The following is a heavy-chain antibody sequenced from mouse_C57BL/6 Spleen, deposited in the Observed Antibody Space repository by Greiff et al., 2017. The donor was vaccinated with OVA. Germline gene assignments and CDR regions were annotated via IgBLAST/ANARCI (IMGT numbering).Heavy chain of an antibody. D-gene: IGHD1-1*01. CDR2: ISSGSSTI. CDR1: GFTFSDYG. Sequence: EVQLVESGGGLVKPGGSLKLSCAASGFTFSDYGMHWVRQAPEKGLEWVAYISSGSSTIYYADTVKGRFTISRDNAKNTLFLQMTSLRSEDTAMYYCARQGYGSSFYYAMDYWGQGTSVTVSS. J-gene: IGHJ4*01. CDR3: ARQGYGSSFYYAMDY. V-gene: IGHV5-17*01.